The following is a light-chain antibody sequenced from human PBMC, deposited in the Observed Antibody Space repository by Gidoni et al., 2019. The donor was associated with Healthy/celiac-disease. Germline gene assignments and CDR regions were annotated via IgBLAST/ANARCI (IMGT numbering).Light chain of an antibody. V-gene: IGKV1-9*01. CDR2: AAS. CDR1: QGISSY. CDR3: QQLNSYPT. J-gene: IGKJ4*01. Sequence: DIQLTQSPSFLSASVGARVTITCRASQGISSYLAGYQQKPGKAPKLLIYAASTLQSGVPSRFSGSGSGTEFTLTISSLQPEDFATYYCQQLNSYPTFGGGTKVEIK.